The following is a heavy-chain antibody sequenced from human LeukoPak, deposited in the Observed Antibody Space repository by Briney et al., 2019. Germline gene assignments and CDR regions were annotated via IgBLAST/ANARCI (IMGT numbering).Heavy chain of an antibody. CDR1: GITYEDYA. D-gene: IGHD3-22*01. Sequence: GGSLRLSCVDSGITYEDYAFSWVRQAPGKGLEWVSVISGGGRSTSYADSLKGPFTISRDNSKNTLYLQMNSLRAEDTAVYYCAQLDVLRSDYFESWGQGTLVTVSS. CDR3: AQLDVLRSDYFES. J-gene: IGHJ4*02. V-gene: IGHV3-23*01. CDR2: ISGGGRST.